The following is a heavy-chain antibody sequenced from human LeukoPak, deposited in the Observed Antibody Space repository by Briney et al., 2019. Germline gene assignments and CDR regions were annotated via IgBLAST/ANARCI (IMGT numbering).Heavy chain of an antibody. Sequence: PGGSLRLSCAASGFTFSSYWMSWVRQAPGKGLEWVSAISGSGGSTYYADSVKGRFTISRDNSKNTLYLQMNSLRAEDTAVYYCAKDSYDFWSGYYSYMDVWGKGTTVTVSS. V-gene: IGHV3-23*01. CDR3: AKDSYDFWSGYYSYMDV. CDR1: GFTFSSYW. CDR2: ISGSGGST. J-gene: IGHJ6*03. D-gene: IGHD3-3*01.